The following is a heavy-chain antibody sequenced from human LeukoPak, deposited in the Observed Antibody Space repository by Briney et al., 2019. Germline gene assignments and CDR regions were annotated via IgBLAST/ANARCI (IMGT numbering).Heavy chain of an antibody. CDR1: GESFSDYY. V-gene: IGHV4-34*01. Sequence: SETLSLTCAVYGESFSDYYWSWIRQPPGKGLEWIGEINHSGSTNYSPSLKSRVTISVDTSKNQFSLKLSSVTAADTAVYYCAREVDYDFWSGYYGYFDYWGQGTLVTVSS. D-gene: IGHD3-3*01. J-gene: IGHJ4*02. CDR2: INHSGST. CDR3: AREVDYDFWSGYYGYFDY.